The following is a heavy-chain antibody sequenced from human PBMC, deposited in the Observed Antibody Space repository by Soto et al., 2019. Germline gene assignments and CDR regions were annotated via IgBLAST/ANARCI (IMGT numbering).Heavy chain of an antibody. CDR1: GYSFSTHW. V-gene: IGHV5-51*01. CDR2: IFPDDSET. Sequence: PGESLKISCKASGYSFSTHWTAWVRLVPGKGLEWMGVIFPDDSETKYSPSFQGQVTISADRSLDTAYLHWNNLEASDTSIYYCARGRQQSGLGYFDSWGQGTLVTV. CDR3: ARGRQQSGLGYFDS. D-gene: IGHD3-9*01. J-gene: IGHJ4*02.